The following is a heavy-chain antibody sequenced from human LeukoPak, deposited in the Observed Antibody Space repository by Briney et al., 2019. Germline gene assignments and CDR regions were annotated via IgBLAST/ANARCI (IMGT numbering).Heavy chain of an antibody. J-gene: IGHJ5*02. V-gene: IGHV3-23*01. CDR2: ISNDGGGT. CDR3: AKGSSGYFADL. CDR1: GFTFSSYG. D-gene: IGHD3-22*01. Sequence: PGRSLRLSCAASGFTFSSYGMHWVRQAPGKGLEWVSAISNDGGGTTYADFVKGRFTISRDNSKNTLFLQMNSLRAEDTALYYCAKGSSGYFADLWGQGTLVTVSS.